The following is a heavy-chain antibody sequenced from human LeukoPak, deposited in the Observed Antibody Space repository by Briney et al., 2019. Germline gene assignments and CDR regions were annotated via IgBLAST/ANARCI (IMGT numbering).Heavy chain of an antibody. J-gene: IGHJ4*02. D-gene: IGHD2-15*01. CDR3: ARDLGHCNTGACYSTYLDY. CDR2: LWYDGVIQ. Sequence: GGSLRLSCVVSGFSFSTYGMHWVRQAPGKELEWVALLWYDGVIQYYPDSVKGRFTISRDSSTNTVYLQMDSLRVEDTAVYYCARDLGHCNTGACYSTYLDYWGQGTLVTVSS. V-gene: IGHV3-33*01. CDR1: GFSFSTYG.